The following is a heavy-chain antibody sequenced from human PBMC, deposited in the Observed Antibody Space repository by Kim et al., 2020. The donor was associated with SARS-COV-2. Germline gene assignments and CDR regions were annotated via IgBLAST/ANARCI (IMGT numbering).Heavy chain of an antibody. V-gene: IGHV3-11*06. Sequence: KGRFTISRDNAKNSLYLQRNSLRAEDTAVYYCARESPWYYGSGSYYTFDYWGQGTLVTVSS. D-gene: IGHD3-10*01. J-gene: IGHJ4*02. CDR3: ARESPWYYGSGSYYTFDY.